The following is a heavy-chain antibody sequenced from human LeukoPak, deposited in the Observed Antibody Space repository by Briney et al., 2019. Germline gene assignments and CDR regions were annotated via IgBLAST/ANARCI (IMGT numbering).Heavy chain of an antibody. V-gene: IGHV1-8*02. J-gene: IGHJ6*03. CDR1: GYAFTSYD. Sequence: ASVKVSCEASGYAFTSYDINWVRQATGQGLEWMGYMNPNSGNGGYAQKFQGRVTMTRNTSISTAYMELSSLRSEDTAVYYCASSVPFTGHMDVWGKGTTVTVSS. D-gene: IGHD6-6*01. CDR2: MNPNSGNG. CDR3: ASSVPFTGHMDV.